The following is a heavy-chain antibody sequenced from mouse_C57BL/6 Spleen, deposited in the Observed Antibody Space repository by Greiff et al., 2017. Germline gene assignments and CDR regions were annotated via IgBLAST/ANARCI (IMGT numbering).Heavy chain of an antibody. J-gene: IGHJ4*01. CDR1: GYTFTDYN. D-gene: IGHD1-1*01. CDR2: INPNNGGT. CDR3: VSHSTGAMDY. V-gene: IGHV1-22*01. Sequence: VQLKQSGPELVKPGASVKMSCKASGYTFTDYNMHWVKQSHGKSLEWIGYINPNNGGTSYNQKFKGKDTLTVNKSSSTAYMELRSLTSEDSAVYYCVSHSTGAMDYWGQGTSVTVSS.